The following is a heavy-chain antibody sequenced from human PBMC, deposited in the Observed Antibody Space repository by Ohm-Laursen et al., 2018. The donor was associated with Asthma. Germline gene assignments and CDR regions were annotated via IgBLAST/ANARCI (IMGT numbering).Heavy chain of an antibody. D-gene: IGHD5-12*01. CDR1: GFTFSSYG. CDR2: ISYDGSNK. J-gene: IGHJ4*02. Sequence: SLRLSCSASGFTFSSYGMHWVRQAPGKGLEWVAVISYDGSNKYYADSVKGRFTISRDNSKNTLYLQMNSLRAEDTAVYYCAKERATMPGFDYWGQGTLVTVSS. V-gene: IGHV3-30*18. CDR3: AKERATMPGFDY.